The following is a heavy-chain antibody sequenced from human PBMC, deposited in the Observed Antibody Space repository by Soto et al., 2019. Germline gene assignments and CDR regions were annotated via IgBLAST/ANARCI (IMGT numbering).Heavy chain of an antibody. J-gene: IGHJ4*02. V-gene: IGHV3-30*18. CDR2: ISDDGSEK. CDR3: ANDRHHEVVYYFDY. D-gene: IGHD6-6*01. Sequence: QMQLVESGGGVVQPGRSLTLSCAGSGFTFSTYGMHWVRQAPGKGLEWVAVISDDGSEKYYADSVKGRFTISRDNSKNTLYLQMNSLRAEDTAIYYCANDRHHEVVYYFDYWGQGTLVTVSS. CDR1: GFTFSTYG.